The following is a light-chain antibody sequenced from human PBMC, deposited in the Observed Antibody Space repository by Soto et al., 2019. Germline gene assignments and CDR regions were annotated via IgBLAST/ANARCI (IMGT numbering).Light chain of an antibody. CDR3: QQFNNWPRVT. Sequence: DIQMTQSPSSLSASVVDIVTITCNASQDISNYLNWYQQKPGKAPKLLIYKASTLKSGVPSRFSGSGSGTEFTLTISSLQSEDFAVYYCQQFNNWPRVTFGGGTKVDIK. CDR2: KAS. CDR1: QDISNY. J-gene: IGKJ4*01. V-gene: IGKV1-33*01.